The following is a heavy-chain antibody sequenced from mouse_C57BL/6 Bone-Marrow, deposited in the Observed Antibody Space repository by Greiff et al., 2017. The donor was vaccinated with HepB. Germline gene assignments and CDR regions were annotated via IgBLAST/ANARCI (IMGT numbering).Heavy chain of an antibody. CDR3: ARPSYYYGSSYGDY. CDR1: GYTFTSYD. J-gene: IGHJ2*01. D-gene: IGHD1-1*01. Sequence: VKLVESGPELVKPGASVKLSCKASGYTFTSYDINWVKQRPGQGLEWIGWIYPRDGSTKYNEKFKGKATLTVDTSSSTAYMELHSLTSEDSAVYFCARPSYYYGSSYGDYWGQGTTLTVSS. V-gene: IGHV1-85*01. CDR2: IYPRDGST.